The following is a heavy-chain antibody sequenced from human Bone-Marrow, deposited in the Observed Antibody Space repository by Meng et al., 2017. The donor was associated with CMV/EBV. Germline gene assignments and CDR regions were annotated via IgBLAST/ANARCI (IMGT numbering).Heavy chain of an antibody. CDR1: GGSISSNSYY. CDR3: ARAYITGTTVDY. V-gene: IGHV4-39*07. CDR2: IYYSGST. Sequence: ESLKISCSVSGGSISSNSYYWGWIRQPPGKGLEWIGTIYYSGSTYYKPSLKSRVTISADTSKNQLSLKLSSVTAADTAVYYCARAYITGTTVDYWGQGTLVTVSS. J-gene: IGHJ4*02. D-gene: IGHD1-7*01.